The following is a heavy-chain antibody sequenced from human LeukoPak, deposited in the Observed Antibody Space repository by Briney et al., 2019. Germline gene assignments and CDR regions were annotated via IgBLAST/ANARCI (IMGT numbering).Heavy chain of an antibody. CDR3: ARDTNSGYLRGFMDV. D-gene: IGHD5-12*01. J-gene: IGHJ6*03. Sequence: SVKVSCKASGGTFSSYAISWVRQAPGQGLEWMGGIIPIFGTANYAQKFQGRVTITADESTSTAYMELSSLRSEDTAVYYCARDTNSGYLRGFMDVWGKGTTVTISS. CDR2: IIPIFGTA. CDR1: GGTFSSYA. V-gene: IGHV1-69*13.